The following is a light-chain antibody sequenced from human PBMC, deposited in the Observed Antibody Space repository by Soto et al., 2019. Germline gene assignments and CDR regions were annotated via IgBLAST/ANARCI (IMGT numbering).Light chain of an antibody. CDR3: HVWDSSSDQGV. J-gene: IGLJ1*01. Sequence: SYELTQPPSVSVAPGKTARITCGGNNIGSKSVHWYQQKPGQAPVLVIYYDSDRPSGIPERFSGSNSGNTATLTISRVEAGDEADYYCHVWDSSSDQGVFGPGTKLTVL. CDR1: NIGSKS. V-gene: IGLV3-21*04. CDR2: YDS.